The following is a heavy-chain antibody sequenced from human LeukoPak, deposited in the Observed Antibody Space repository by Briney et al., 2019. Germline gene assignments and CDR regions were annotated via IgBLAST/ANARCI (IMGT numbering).Heavy chain of an antibody. Sequence: ASVKVSCKASGYTFTSYGISWVRQAPGQGLEWMGWISAYNGNTNYAQKLQGRVTMTTDTSTSTAYMELRSLRSDDTAVYYCARDLAGVVVPAAIPDAFDIWGQGTMDTVSS. V-gene: IGHV1-18*01. J-gene: IGHJ3*02. CDR2: ISAYNGNT. CDR1: GYTFTSYG. CDR3: ARDLAGVVVPAAIPDAFDI. D-gene: IGHD2-2*01.